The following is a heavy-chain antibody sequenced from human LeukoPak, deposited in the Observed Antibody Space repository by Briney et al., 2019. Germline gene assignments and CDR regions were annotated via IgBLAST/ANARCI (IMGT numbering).Heavy chain of an antibody. CDR1: GYTFTVYY. J-gene: IGHJ3*01. CDR3: ARVGFERPRSSITVFRGVIRPNAFDL. D-gene: IGHD3-10*01. Sequence: ASVKVSCKASGYTFTVYYMHWVRQAPGQGLEWMGRINPNSGDTKYAQNFQGRVTMTRDTSIDTAYMDLSRLRSDDTAVYYCARVGFERPRSSITVFRGVIRPNAFDLWGQGTMVTVSS. V-gene: IGHV1-2*02. CDR2: INPNSGDT.